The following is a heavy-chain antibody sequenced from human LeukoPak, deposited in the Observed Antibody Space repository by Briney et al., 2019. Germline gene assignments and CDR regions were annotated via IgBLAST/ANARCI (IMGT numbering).Heavy chain of an antibody. D-gene: IGHD5-24*01. V-gene: IGHV1-46*01. Sequence: ASVKVSCKASGYTFTSYYMHWVRQAPGQGLEWMGIINPSGGSTSYAQKFQGRVTMTRDMSTSTVYMELSSLRSEDTAVYYCARDISRGGPMAGHDYWGQGTLVTVSS. CDR2: INPSGGST. J-gene: IGHJ4*02. CDR1: GYTFTSYY. CDR3: ARDISRGGPMAGHDY.